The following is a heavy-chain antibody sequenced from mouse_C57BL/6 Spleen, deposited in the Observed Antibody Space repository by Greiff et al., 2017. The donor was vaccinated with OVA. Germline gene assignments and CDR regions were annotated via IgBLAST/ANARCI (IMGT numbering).Heavy chain of an antibody. CDR3: ARFGRLPFDY. D-gene: IGHD1-1*01. CDR2: IYPGDGDT. V-gene: IGHV1-82*01. Sequence: QVQLQQSGPELVKPGASVKISCKASGYAFSSSWMNWVKQRPGQGLEWIGRIYPGDGDTNYNGKFKGKATLTADKSSSTAYMQLSSLTSEDSAVYFVARFGRLPFDYWGQGTTLTVSS. CDR1: GYAFSSSW. J-gene: IGHJ2*01.